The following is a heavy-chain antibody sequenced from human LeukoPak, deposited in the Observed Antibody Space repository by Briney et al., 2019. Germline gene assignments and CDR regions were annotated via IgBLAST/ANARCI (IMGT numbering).Heavy chain of an antibody. CDR3: ARGGSPPNYSSGWPFDY. J-gene: IGHJ4*02. CDR2: INPSGGST. CDR1: GYTFTSYY. V-gene: IGHV1-46*01. D-gene: IGHD6-19*01. Sequence: ASVKVSCKASGYTFTSYYMHWVRQAPGQGLEWMGIINPSGGSTSYAQKFQGRVTMTRDTSTSTVYMELSSLRSEDTAVYYCARGGSPPNYSSGWPFDYWGQGTLVTVSS.